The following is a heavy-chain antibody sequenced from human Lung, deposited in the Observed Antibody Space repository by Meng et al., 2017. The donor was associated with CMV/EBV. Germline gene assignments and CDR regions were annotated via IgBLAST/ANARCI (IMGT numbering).Heavy chain of an antibody. CDR3: ARASVVVAARYYFDY. V-gene: IGHV3-21*01. Sequence: GESLKISCAASGFTFSSYSMNWVRQAPGKGLEWVSSISSSSSYIYYADSVKGRFTISRDNAKNSLYLQMNSLRAEDTAVYYCARASVVVAARYYFDYWGQGTLVXVSS. CDR1: GFTFSSYS. CDR2: ISSSSSYI. J-gene: IGHJ4*02. D-gene: IGHD2-15*01.